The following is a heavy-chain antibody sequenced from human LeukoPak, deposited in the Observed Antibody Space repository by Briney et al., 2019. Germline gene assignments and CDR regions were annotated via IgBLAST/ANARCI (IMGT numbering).Heavy chain of an antibody. Sequence: GGSLRLSCAASGFTFSSYAMSWVRQAPGKGLEWVSAISGSGGSTYYADSVKGRFTISRDNSKNTLYLRMNSLRAEDTAVYYCAKDQRAYYYDSSGYSYFDYWGQGTLVTVSS. J-gene: IGHJ4*02. CDR3: AKDQRAYYYDSSGYSYFDY. V-gene: IGHV3-23*01. D-gene: IGHD3-22*01. CDR1: GFTFSSYA. CDR2: ISGSGGST.